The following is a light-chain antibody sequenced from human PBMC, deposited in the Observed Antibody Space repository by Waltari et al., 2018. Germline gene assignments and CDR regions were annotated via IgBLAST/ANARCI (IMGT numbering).Light chain of an antibody. Sequence: EIVLTQSPGTLSLSPGESATLSCRASQSASAEYLTWSQQKPGQAPRRLIYGASSRATGIPDRFSCSGSGTDFTLTISRLEPEDFAVYYCQQYGSSPRTFGQGTKLEIK. J-gene: IGKJ2*01. CDR2: GAS. CDR1: QSASAEY. V-gene: IGKV3-20*01. CDR3: QQYGSSPRT.